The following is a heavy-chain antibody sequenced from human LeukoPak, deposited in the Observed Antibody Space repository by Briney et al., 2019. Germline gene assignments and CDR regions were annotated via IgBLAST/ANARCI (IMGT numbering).Heavy chain of an antibody. J-gene: IGHJ4*02. Sequence: APVKVSCKASGGTFSSYAISWVRQAPGQGLEWMGGIIPILGIANYAQKFQGRVTITADKSTSTAYMELSSLRSEDTAVYYCARDFGYCSSTSCYADYWGQGTLVTVSS. CDR1: GGTFSSYA. CDR3: ARDFGYCSSTSCYADY. CDR2: IIPILGIA. D-gene: IGHD2-2*03. V-gene: IGHV1-69*10.